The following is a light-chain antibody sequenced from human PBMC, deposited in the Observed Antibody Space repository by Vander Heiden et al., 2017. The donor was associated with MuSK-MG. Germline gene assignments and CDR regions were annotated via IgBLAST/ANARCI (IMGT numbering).Light chain of an antibody. V-gene: IGLV2-11*01. J-gene: IGLJ2*01. CDR2: DVS. Sequence: QSALTPPRSMSGSPGQSVTISCTGTSSDVGGYNYVSWYQQQPGKAPKVMIYDVSKRPSGVPDRFSGYKSGNTASLTISGLQAEDEADYYCCSYAASYTLVFGGGTKLTVL. CDR3: CSYAASYTLV. CDR1: SSDVGGYNY.